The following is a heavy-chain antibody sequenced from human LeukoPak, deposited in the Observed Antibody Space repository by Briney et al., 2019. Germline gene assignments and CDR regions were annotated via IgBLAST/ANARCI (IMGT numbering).Heavy chain of an antibody. V-gene: IGHV3-15*01. J-gene: IGHJ4*02. CDR2: IRSKADGETA. Sequence: GGSLRLSCAASGFTFISSWMSWVRQAPGKGLEWVGHIRSKADGETAVYSAPVQGRFTISRDDSRNSVFLQMNTLTAEDTAVYYCTTDRFNWGQGALVTVSS. CDR3: TTDRFN. D-gene: IGHD3-3*01. CDR1: GFTFISSW.